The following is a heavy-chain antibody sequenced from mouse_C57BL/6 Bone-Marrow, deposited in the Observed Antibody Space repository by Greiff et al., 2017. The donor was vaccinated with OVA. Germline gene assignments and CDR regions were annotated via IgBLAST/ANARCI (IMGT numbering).Heavy chain of an antibody. CDR1: GYTFTSYW. V-gene: IGHV1-55*01. CDR3: ATSYYGSSYPFDY. CDR2: IYPGSGST. D-gene: IGHD1-1*01. Sequence: VQLQQPGAELVKPGASVKMSCKASGYTFTSYWITWVKQRPGQGLEWIGDIYPGSGSTNYNEKFKSKATLTVDTSSSTAYMQLSSLTSEDSAVYYFATSYYGSSYPFDYWGQGTTLTVSS. J-gene: IGHJ2*01.